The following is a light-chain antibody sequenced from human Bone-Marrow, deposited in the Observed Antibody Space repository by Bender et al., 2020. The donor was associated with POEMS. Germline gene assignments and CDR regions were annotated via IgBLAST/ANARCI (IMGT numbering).Light chain of an antibody. V-gene: IGLV2-14*03. CDR3: SSYTSSSTLWV. CDR1: SSDIGTYKY. CDR2: DVS. J-gene: IGLJ3*02. Sequence: QSALTQPASVSGPPGQSIAVSCTGTSSDIGTYKYVSWYQQHPGKAPKLMIYDVSNRPSGVSNRFSGSKSGNTASLTISGLQAEDEADYYCSSYTSSSTLWVFGGGTKLTVL.